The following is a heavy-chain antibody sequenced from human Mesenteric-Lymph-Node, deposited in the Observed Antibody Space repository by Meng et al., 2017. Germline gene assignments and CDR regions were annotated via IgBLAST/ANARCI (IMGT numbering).Heavy chain of an antibody. D-gene: IGHD6-13*01. J-gene: IGHJ4*02. CDR1: GGTSSSYA. V-gene: IGHV1-69*01. CDR3: SIGRYSSPLDY. Sequence: QVQLVESGVEGKQRGSSVKVSCEASGGTSSSYAISWVRQGTGQVLEWMGGIIPIFGTANYAQKFQGRVTITADESTSTAYMELSSLRSEDTAVYYCSIGRYSSPLDYWGQGTLVTVSS. CDR2: IIPIFGTA.